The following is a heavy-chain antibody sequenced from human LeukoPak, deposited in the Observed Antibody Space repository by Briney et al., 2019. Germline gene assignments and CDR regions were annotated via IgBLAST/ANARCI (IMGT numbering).Heavy chain of an antibody. Sequence: SETLSLTCAVYGGSFSGYYWSWIRQPPGKGLEWIGEINHSGSTNYNPSLKSRVTISVDTSKSQFSLKLNSVTAADTAMYYCARGRDPYWGQGTLVTVSS. J-gene: IGHJ4*02. CDR2: INHSGST. CDR1: GGSFSGYY. CDR3: ARGRDPY. V-gene: IGHV4-34*01. D-gene: IGHD5-24*01.